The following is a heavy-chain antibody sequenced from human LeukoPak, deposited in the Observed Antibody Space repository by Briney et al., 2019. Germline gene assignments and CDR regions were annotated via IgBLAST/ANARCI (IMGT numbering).Heavy chain of an antibody. CDR2: IYYSGST. J-gene: IGHJ3*02. V-gene: IGHV4-30-4*08. D-gene: IGHD3-3*01. Sequence: SETLSLTCTVSRGSISSGDYYWSWIRQPPGKGLEWIGYIYYSGSTYYNPSLKSRVTISVDTSKNQFSLKLSSVTAADTAVYYCARVWYDFWSGYLDIWGQGTMVTVSS. CDR1: RGSISSGDYY. CDR3: ARVWYDFWSGYLDI.